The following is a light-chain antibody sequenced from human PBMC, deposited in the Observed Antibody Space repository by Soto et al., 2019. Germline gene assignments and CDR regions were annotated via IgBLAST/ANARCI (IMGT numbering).Light chain of an antibody. CDR3: SSYTTSSTMI. CDR2: EVS. Sequence: QSVLTQPAYVSGSPGQSITISCTGTSSDVGGYNYVSWYQQHPGKAPKLMIYEVSDLPSGVSNRFSGSKSGDTASLTISGLQAEDEASYFCSSYTTSSTMIFGGGTKVTVL. CDR1: SSDVGGYNY. J-gene: IGLJ2*01. V-gene: IGLV2-14*01.